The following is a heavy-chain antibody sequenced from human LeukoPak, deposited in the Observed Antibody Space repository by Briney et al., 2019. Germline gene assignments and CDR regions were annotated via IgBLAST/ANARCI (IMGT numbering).Heavy chain of an antibody. CDR3: AGEDCSGGSCYFDY. Sequence: SQTLSLTCTVSGGSISSGGYYWSWIRQHPGKGLEWIGYIYYSGSTYYNPSLKSRVTISVDTSKNQFSLKLSSVTAADTAVYYCAGEDCSGGSCYFDYWGQGTLVTVSS. V-gene: IGHV4-31*03. J-gene: IGHJ4*02. CDR1: GGSISSGGYY. CDR2: IYYSGST. D-gene: IGHD2-15*01.